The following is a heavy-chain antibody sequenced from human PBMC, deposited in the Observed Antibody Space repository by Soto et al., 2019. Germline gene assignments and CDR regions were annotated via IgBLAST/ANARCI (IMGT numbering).Heavy chain of an antibody. CDR2: ISYDGTDE. CDR3: ARTPPSCVGPDGFLTGLAF. CDR1: GFSFSSYG. J-gene: IGHJ1*01. Sequence: PGGSLRLSWAASGFSFSSYGMHWVRQAPGKGLEGVAMISYDGTDEYYADCVKGRFTTSRDNSKNAVFLQMNSLRAEDKATYYCARTPPSCVGPDGFLTGLAFWGQGAPVPVSS. V-gene: IGHV3-30*03. D-gene: IGHD2-21*01.